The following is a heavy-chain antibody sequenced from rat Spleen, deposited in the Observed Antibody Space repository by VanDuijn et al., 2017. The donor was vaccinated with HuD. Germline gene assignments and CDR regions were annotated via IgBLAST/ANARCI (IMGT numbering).Heavy chain of an antibody. CDR2: ISTSGGST. Sequence: EVQLVESGGGLVQPGRSLKLSCAASGFTFSNYDMAWVRQAPTKGLEWVASISTSGGSTYYRDSVKGRFTISRDNAKSTLYLQMDSLRSEDTATYYCARHKYSSYGWFAYWGQGTLVTVSS. D-gene: IGHD1-2*01. V-gene: IGHV5-25*01. CDR3: ARHKYSSYGWFAY. CDR1: GFTFSNYD. J-gene: IGHJ3*01.